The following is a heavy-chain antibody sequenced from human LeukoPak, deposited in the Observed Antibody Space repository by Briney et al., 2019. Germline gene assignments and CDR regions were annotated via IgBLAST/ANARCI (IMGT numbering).Heavy chain of an antibody. J-gene: IGHJ1*01. CDR2: INHSGST. CDR3: ARLKYYYDSSGYRAEYFQH. V-gene: IGHV4-34*01. Sequence: PSETLSLTCAAYGGSFSGYYWSWIRQPPGKGLEWIGEINHSGSTNYNPSLKSRVTISVYTSKNQFSLKLSSVTAADTAVYYCARLKYYYDSSGYRAEYFQHWGQGTLVTVSS. D-gene: IGHD3-22*01. CDR1: GGSFSGYY.